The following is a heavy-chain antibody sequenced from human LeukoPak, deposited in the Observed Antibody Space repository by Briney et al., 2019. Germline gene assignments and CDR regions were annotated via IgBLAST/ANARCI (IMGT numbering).Heavy chain of an antibody. CDR3: AKGLSASGRFNAFDI. V-gene: IGHV3-30-3*01. CDR2: ISYDGSNK. J-gene: IGHJ3*02. CDR1: GFTFSSYA. Sequence: GRSLRLSCAASGFTFSSYAMHWVRQAPGKGLEWVAVISYDGSNKYYADSVKGRFTISRDNSKNTLYLQMNSLRVEDTAVYHCAKGLSASGRFNAFDIWGQGTMVTVSS. D-gene: IGHD3-3*01.